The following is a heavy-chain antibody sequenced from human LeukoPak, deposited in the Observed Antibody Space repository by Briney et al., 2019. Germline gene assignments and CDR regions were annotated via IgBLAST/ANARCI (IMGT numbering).Heavy chain of an antibody. CDR3: ARDNYSYRLDL. J-gene: IGHJ5*02. V-gene: IGHV3-30*03. CDR1: GFTFSTYG. Sequence: GGSLRLSCTASGFTFSTYGMHWVRQAPGKGLEWVTLISYDGSTKYYSDSVKGRFTLSRDNSKNTLYLHMNSLRAEDTAIYYCARDNYSYRLDLWGQGTLVTVSS. CDR2: ISYDGSTK. D-gene: IGHD2-21*01.